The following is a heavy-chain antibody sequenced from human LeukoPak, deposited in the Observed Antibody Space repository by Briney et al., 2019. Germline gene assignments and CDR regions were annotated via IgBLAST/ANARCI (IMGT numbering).Heavy chain of an antibody. Sequence: TSETLSLTCTVSGYSISSGYYWGWIRQPPGKGLQWIGSIYHSGSTYYNPSLKSRDTISVDTSKNQVSLKLSSVTAADTAVFYCARMLVPDYFDNWGQGTLVTVSS. CDR1: GYSISSGYY. J-gene: IGHJ4*02. CDR3: ARMLVPDYFDN. V-gene: IGHV4-38-2*02. D-gene: IGHD6-13*01. CDR2: IYHSGST.